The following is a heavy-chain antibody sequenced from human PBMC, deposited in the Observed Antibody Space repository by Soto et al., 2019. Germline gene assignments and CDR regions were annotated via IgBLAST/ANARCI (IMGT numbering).Heavy chain of an antibody. V-gene: IGHV3-72*01. Sequence: EVQLVESGGGLVQPGGSLRLSCAASEFSFSDYYMDWVRQVPEKGVEWIGRTRNKANSYATEYVASVKGRFSISRDDSKDSMYLQMNSLKTEDTAVSYCARETGGSYDYWGQGALVPVSS. D-gene: IGHD1-26*01. J-gene: IGHJ4*02. CDR3: ARETGGSYDY. CDR1: EFSFSDYY. CDR2: TRNKANSYAT.